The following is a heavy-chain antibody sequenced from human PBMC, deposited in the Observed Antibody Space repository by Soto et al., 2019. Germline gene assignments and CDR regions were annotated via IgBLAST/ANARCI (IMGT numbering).Heavy chain of an antibody. V-gene: IGHV2-70*01. CDR2: IDWDDDK. CDR3: ARIRGGLQFPFDY. J-gene: IGHJ4*02. CDR1: GFSLSTSGMC. Sequence: SGPALVNPXQTLTLTCTFSGFSLSTSGMCVSWIRQPPGKALEWLALIDWDDDKYYSTSLKTRLTISKDTSKNQVVLTMTNMDPVDTAPYYCARIRGGLQFPFDYWGQGTLVTVSS. D-gene: IGHD5-12*01.